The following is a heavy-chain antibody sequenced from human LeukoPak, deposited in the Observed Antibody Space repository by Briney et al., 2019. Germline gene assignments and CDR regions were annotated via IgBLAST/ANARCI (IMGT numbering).Heavy chain of an antibody. CDR2: INPSGGST. CDR1: GYTFTSYY. D-gene: IGHD3-10*01. V-gene: IGHV1-46*01. CDR3: ARDWGSGSNPNWFDP. J-gene: IGHJ5*02. Sequence: ASAKVSCKASGYTFTSYYMHWVRQAPGQGLEWMGIINPSGGSTSYAQKFQGRVTMTRDTSTSTVYMELSSLRSEDTAVYYCARDWGSGSNPNWFDPWGQGTLVTVSS.